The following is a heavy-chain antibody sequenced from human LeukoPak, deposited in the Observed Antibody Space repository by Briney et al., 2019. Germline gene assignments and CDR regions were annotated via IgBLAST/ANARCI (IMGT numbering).Heavy chain of an antibody. CDR2: IKQDGSEK. CDR3: ARDQGYCTSASCRGDAFDV. V-gene: IGHV3-7*01. J-gene: IGHJ3*01. CDR1: GFTFSSYW. Sequence: PGGSLRLSCAASGFTFSSYWMSWVRLAPGKGLEWVAKIKQDGSEKYYVDSVKGRFTISRDNAKNSLSLQMNSLRAEDTAVYYCARDQGYCTSASCRGDAFDVWGQGLMVSVSS. D-gene: IGHD2-2*01.